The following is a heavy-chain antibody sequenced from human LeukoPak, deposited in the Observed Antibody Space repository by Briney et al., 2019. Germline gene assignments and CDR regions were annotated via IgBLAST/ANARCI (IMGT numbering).Heavy chain of an antibody. CDR2: INPNLGGT. V-gene: IGHV1-2*06. D-gene: IGHD2-21*02. CDR1: GYTFTGYY. Sequence: GASVKVSCKASGYTFTGYYMHCVRQAPGQRLKWMRRINPNLGGTKYAQKFQGRVTMTRDTSLSTAYMELSRLRSDDPAVYYCARAKWGCGGDCYSMVDYWGQGTLVTVSS. J-gene: IGHJ4*02. CDR3: ARAKWGCGGDCYSMVDY.